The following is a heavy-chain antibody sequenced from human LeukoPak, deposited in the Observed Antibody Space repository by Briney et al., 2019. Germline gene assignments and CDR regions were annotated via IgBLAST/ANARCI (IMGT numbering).Heavy chain of an antibody. CDR3: AKHRPPWVFGVVIGGVFDYEY. Sequence: PSETLSFNCTVSGGSISSSSYYWGWIRQPPGKGPEWIGSIYYSGSTYYNPSLKSRKLISVDTSKNQFSLKLSSVTAADTAVYNCAKHRPPWVFGVVIGGVFDYEYWGQGTMVS. V-gene: IGHV4-39*01. CDR1: GGSISSSSYY. D-gene: IGHD3-3*01. J-gene: IGHJ4*02. CDR2: IYYSGST.